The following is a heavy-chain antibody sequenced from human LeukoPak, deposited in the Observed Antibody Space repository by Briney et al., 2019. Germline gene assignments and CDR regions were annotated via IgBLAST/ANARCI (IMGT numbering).Heavy chain of an antibody. D-gene: IGHD1-1*01. Sequence: GGSLRLSCAASGFTFSSYSMNWVRQAPGKGLEWVSSISSSSSYIYYADSVKGRFTISRDNAKNSLYLQMNSLRAEDTAVYYCARVGNSPLNWFDPWGQGTLVTVSS. CDR3: ARVGNSPLNWFDP. CDR2: ISSSSSYI. CDR1: GFTFSSYS. V-gene: IGHV3-21*01. J-gene: IGHJ5*02.